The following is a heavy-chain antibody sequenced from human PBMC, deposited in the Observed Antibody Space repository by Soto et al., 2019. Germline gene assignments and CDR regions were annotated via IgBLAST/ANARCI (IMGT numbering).Heavy chain of an antibody. CDR3: AGGQTGGRWGDYYDY. CDR2: IIPIFGTA. D-gene: IGHD3-16*01. V-gene: IGHV1-69*12. Sequence: QVQLVQSGAEVKKPGSSVKVSCKASGGTFSSYAISWVRQAPGQGLEWMGGIIPIFGTADYAQKFQGRVTPTADESTSTAYMELSSLGSGDTAVYYCAGGQTGGRWGDYYDYWGQGTLVTVSS. CDR1: GGTFSSYA. J-gene: IGHJ4*02.